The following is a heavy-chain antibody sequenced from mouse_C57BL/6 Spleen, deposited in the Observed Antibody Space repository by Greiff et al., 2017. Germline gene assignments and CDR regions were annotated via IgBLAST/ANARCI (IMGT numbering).Heavy chain of an antibody. CDR2: IYPRSGNT. J-gene: IGHJ3*01. V-gene: IGHV1-81*01. D-gene: IGHD4-1*02. CDR3: ARYSNWTWFAY. Sequence: QVQLQQSGAELARPGASVKLSCKASGYTFTSYGISWVKQRTGQGLEWIGEIYPRSGNTYYNEKFKGKATLTADKSSSTAYMELRSLTSEASAVYFCARYSNWTWFAYWGQGTLVTVSA. CDR1: GYTFTSYG.